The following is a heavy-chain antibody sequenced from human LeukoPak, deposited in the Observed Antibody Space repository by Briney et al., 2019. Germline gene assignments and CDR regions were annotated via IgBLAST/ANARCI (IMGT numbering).Heavy chain of an antibody. Sequence: PSETLSLTCTVSGGSISTSSYYWGWLRQPPGKRLAWIGSIFSSGSTYYNPSLKSRVTIIVDKPKNQSSLQLSYVNAADTADYYCEGDAYIRYSYGRNYYYYYYYMDVWGKGTTVTVSS. J-gene: IGHJ6*03. D-gene: IGHD5-18*01. CDR1: GGSISTSSYY. CDR2: IFSSGST. CDR3: EGDAYIRYSYGRNYYYYYYYMDV. V-gene: IGHV4-39*02.